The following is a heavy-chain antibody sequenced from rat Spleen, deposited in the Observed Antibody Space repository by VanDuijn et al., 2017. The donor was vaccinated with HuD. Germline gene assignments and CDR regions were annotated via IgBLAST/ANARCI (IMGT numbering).Heavy chain of an antibody. CDR1: GFSLTTYH. CDR3: ARGPYYFDY. CDR2: MSTGGST. Sequence: QVQLKESGPGLVQPSQTLSLTCTVSGFSLTTYHVSWVRQTPGKGLEWMGVMSTGGSTYYNSVLKSRLSISRDTSKSQVFLKMNSLQIEDTAMYFCARGPYYFDYWGQGVMVTVSS. J-gene: IGHJ2*01. V-gene: IGHV2-43*01.